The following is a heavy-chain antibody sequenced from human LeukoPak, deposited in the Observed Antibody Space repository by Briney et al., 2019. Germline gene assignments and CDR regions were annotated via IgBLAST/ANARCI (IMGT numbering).Heavy chain of an antibody. J-gene: IGHJ4*02. CDR1: GFTFSSYA. Sequence: PGGSLRLSCAASGFTFSSYAMSWVRQAPGKGLEWVSAISGSGGSTYYADSVKGRFTISRDNAKNSLYLQMNSLRAEDTALYYCAKEGAMVRGVITNYQDFDYWGQGTLVTVSS. CDR3: AKEGAMVRGVITNYQDFDY. V-gene: IGHV3-23*01. D-gene: IGHD3-10*01. CDR2: ISGSGGST.